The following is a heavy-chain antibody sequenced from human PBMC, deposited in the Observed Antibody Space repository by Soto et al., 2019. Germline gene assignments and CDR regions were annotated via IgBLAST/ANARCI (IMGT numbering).Heavy chain of an antibody. CDR1: GYTFTSYA. D-gene: IGHD3-10*02. CDR3: AKDKGRITMFY. CDR2: INAGNGNT. V-gene: IGHV1-3*01. Sequence: GASVEVSCKSSGYTFTSYAMHWVRQAPGQRLEWMGWINAGNGNTKYSQKFQGRVTISRDNSKNTLYLQMNSLRAEDTAVYYCAKDKGRITMFYWGQGTLVTVSS. J-gene: IGHJ4*02.